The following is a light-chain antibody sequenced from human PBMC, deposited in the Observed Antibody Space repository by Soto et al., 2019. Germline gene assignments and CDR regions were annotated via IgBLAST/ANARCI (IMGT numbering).Light chain of an antibody. CDR3: QSYDSSLSGFYV. CDR2: GNS. V-gene: IGLV1-40*01. J-gene: IGLJ1*01. Sequence: QSVLMQPPSVSVAPGQRVTISCTGSSSNIGAGYDVHWYQQLPGTAPKLLIYGNSNRPSGVPDRFSGSKSGTSASLAITGLQAEDEADYYCQSYDSSLSGFYVFGTGTKVTVL. CDR1: SSNIGAGYD.